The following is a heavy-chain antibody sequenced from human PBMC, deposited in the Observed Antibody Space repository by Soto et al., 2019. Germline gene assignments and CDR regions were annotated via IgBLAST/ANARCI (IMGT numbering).Heavy chain of an antibody. Sequence: SETPSLTCNVSGGSISSSRSYWAWFRQPPGKELEWIANIFYAGNTYYNPSLKSRVTVSVDTSKNRFSLKLDSVTAADTAVYYCARQAAAPGIDLWFDPWGQGTLVTV. CDR2: IFYAGNT. V-gene: IGHV4-39*01. CDR1: GGSISSSRSY. CDR3: ARQAAAPGIDLWFDP. D-gene: IGHD6-13*01. J-gene: IGHJ5*02.